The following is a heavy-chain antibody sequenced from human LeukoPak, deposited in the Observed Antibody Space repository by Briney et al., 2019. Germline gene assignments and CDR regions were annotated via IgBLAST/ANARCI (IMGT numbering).Heavy chain of an antibody. J-gene: IGHJ4*02. CDR1: GYTFTSYG. V-gene: IGHV1-18*01. Sequence: ASVKVSCKASGYTFTSYGISWVRQAPGQGLEWMGWISAYNGNTNYAQKLQGRVTMTTDTSTSIAYMELRSLRSDDTVVYYCAREGGYYDSSGYYLKIVDYWGQGTLVTVSS. D-gene: IGHD3-22*01. CDR3: AREGGYYDSSGYYLKIVDY. CDR2: ISAYNGNT.